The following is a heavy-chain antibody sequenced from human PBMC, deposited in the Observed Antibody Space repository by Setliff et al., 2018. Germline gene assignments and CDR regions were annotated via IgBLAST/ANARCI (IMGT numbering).Heavy chain of an antibody. V-gene: IGHV4-34*12. J-gene: IGHJ3*02. D-gene: IGHD1-26*01. CDR1: GGSFSGYY. Sequence: SETLSLTCAVYGGSFSGYYWSWIRQPPGKRLEWIGEIIHSGSTNYNPSLKSRVTISMDTSKNQYSLKVSSVTDADTAVYYCARKVISALSGAFDMWGQGTMVT. CDR2: IIHSGST. CDR3: ARKVISALSGAFDM.